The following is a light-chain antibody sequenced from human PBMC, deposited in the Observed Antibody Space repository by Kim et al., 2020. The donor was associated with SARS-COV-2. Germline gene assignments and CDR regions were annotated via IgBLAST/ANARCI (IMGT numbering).Light chain of an antibody. CDR1: SNIIGEQG. CDR3: SAWDDSLKAWV. CDR2: RNR. J-gene: IGLJ3*02. Sequence: QTATLTCTGNSNIIGEQGVAWMQQHQDHRPNLLASRNRKRPSGIGGRFSVSRSGNAAFLTITGLQPEDEADYYCSAWDDSLKAWVFGGGNQLTVL. V-gene: IGLV10-54*02.